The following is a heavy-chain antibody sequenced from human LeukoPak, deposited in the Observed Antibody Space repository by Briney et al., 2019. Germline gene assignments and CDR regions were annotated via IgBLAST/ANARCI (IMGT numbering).Heavy chain of an antibody. CDR2: ISYDGSNK. D-gene: IGHD6-13*01. V-gene: IGHV3-30-3*01. J-gene: IGHJ4*02. CDR1: GFTFSSYA. CDR3: ARGESIAAANY. Sequence: PGRSLRLSCAASGFTFSSYAMHWVRQAPGKGLEWVAVISYDGSNKYYADSVKGRFTISRDNSKNTLYLQMNSLRAEDTAVYYCARGESIAAANYWGQGTLVTVSS.